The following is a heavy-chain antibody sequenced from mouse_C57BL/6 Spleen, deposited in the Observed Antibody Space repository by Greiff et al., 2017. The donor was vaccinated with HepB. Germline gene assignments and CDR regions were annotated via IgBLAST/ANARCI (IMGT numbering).Heavy chain of an antibody. J-gene: IGHJ1*03. CDR3: ARCYYDSSYSLWYFDV. Sequence: QVQLQQPGAELVKPGASVKMSCKASGYTFTSYWITWVKQRPGQGLEWIGDIYPGSGSTNYNEKFKSKATLTVDTSSSTAYMQLSSLTSEDSAVYYCARCYYDSSYSLWYFDVWGTGTTVTVSS. D-gene: IGHD1-1*01. V-gene: IGHV1-55*01. CDR2: IYPGSGST. CDR1: GYTFTSYW.